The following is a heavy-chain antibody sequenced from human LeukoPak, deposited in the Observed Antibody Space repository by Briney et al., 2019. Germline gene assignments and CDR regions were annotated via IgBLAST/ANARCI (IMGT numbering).Heavy chain of an antibody. CDR3: ARDRPATDTVGANYYYYYMDV. V-gene: IGHV3-20*04. D-gene: IGHD1-26*01. CDR2: INWNGGST. CDR1: GFTFDDYG. J-gene: IGHJ6*03. Sequence: CGSLRLSCAAYGFTFDDYGMSWVRQAPGKGLEWVSGINWNGGSTGYADSVKGRFTISRDNAKNPLYLQMNSLRAEDTALYYCARDRPATDTVGANYYYYYMDVWGKGTTVTVSS.